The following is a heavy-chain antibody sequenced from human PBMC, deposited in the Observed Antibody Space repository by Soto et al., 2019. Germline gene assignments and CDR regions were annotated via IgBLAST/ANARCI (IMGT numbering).Heavy chain of an antibody. V-gene: IGHV3-15*01. J-gene: IGHJ4*02. CDR1: GISISNAW. CDR2: IYSRTDGGTV. Sequence: GGSLSLSCAASGISISNAWMSWVRQAPGKGLEWVGRIYSRTDGGTVDYAAPVRGRFTISRDDSKNTVYLQMNSLQTEDTAVYYCGTGSCCSAENTLDYWGQGTLVTVSS. D-gene: IGHD2-2*01. CDR3: GTGSCCSAENTLDY.